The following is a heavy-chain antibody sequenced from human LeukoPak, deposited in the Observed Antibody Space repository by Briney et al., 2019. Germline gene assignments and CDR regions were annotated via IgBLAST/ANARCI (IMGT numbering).Heavy chain of an antibody. CDR1: GYTFTGYY. J-gene: IGHJ4*02. D-gene: IGHD6-13*01. V-gene: IGHV1-2*02. CDR3: ARIIAAAGPGDY. CDR2: INPNSGGT. Sequence: ASVKVSCKASGYTFTGYYMHWVRQAPGQGLEWMGWINPNSGGTNYAQKFQGRVTMTRDTSISTAYMELSRLRSDDTAVYYCARIIAAAGPGDYWGQGTLVTVSS.